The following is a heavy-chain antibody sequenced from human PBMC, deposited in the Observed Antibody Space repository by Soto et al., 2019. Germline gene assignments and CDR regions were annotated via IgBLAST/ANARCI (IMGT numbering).Heavy chain of an antibody. CDR2: IYSGGST. J-gene: IGHJ5*02. V-gene: IGHV3-53*01. CDR3: AREVVQLWPRGSNRFDP. D-gene: IGHD5-18*01. Sequence: PGGSLRLSCAASGFTVSSNYMSWVRQAPGKGLEWVSVIYSGGSTYYADSVKGRFTISRDNSKNTLYLQMNSLRAEDTAVYYCAREVVQLWPRGSNRFDPWGQGTLVTVSS. CDR1: GFTVSSNY.